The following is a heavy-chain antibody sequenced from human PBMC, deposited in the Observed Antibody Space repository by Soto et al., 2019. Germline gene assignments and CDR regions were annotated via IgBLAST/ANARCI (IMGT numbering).Heavy chain of an antibody. CDR2: IYPGDFDT. V-gene: IGHV5-51*01. D-gene: IGHD5-18*01. CDR3: ARLLGYSYGHQELFDY. J-gene: IGHJ4*02. Sequence: GESLKISCLGSGYTFNTYWIGWVRQMAGKGLEWMGIIYPGDFDTRYSPSFQGHVTMSVDKSINTAYLQWSSLETSDTAIYYCARLLGYSYGHQELFDYWSQGTPVTVSS. CDR1: GYTFNTYW.